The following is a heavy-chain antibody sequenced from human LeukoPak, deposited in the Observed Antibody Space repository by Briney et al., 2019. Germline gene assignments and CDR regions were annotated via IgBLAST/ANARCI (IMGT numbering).Heavy chain of an antibody. CDR1: GFTFSSYA. D-gene: IGHD3-10*01. J-gene: IGHJ4*02. V-gene: IGHV3-23*01. CDR3: AKDRGGLLWFGELLDS. Sequence: PGGSLRLSCAASGFTFSSYAMSWVRQAPGKGLEWVSAISGSGGSTYYADSVKGRFTISRDNSKNTLYLQMNSLRAEDTAVYYCAKDRGGLLWFGELLDSWGQGTLVTVSS. CDR2: ISGSGGST.